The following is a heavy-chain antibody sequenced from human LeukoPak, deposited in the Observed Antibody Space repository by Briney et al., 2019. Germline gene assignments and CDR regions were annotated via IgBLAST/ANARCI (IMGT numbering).Heavy chain of an antibody. CDR2: VSPPGGGT. J-gene: IGHJ4*02. CDR1: GFTFSNHG. CDR3: ARTGLLWFGELLREFDY. Sequence: PGGFLRLSCAASGFTFSNHGMNWVRQAPGKGLEWLSGVSPPGGGTYYADSVKGRFTISRDNAKNSLYLQMNSLRAEDTAVNYCARTGLLWFGELLREFDYWGQGTLVTVSS. D-gene: IGHD3-10*01. V-gene: IGHV3-21*01.